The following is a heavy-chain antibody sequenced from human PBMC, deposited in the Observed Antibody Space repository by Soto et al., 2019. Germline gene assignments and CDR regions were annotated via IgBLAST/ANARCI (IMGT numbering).Heavy chain of an antibody. Sequence: SETLSLTCTVSGGSISPYYWSWIRQPPGKGLEWIGFIYHNGRTNYNPSLESRVTISVDTSNNQFSLKLSSVTAADTAVYYCARYYCINGVCQYFDYWGQGALVNVSS. CDR3: ARYYCINGVCQYFDY. CDR2: IYHNGRT. V-gene: IGHV4-59*01. J-gene: IGHJ4*02. D-gene: IGHD2-8*01. CDR1: GGSISPYY.